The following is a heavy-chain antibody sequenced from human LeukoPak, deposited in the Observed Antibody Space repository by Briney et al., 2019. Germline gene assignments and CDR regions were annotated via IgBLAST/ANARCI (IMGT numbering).Heavy chain of an antibody. Sequence: GGSLRLSCAASGFTFSSYAMSWVRQAPGKGLEWVSAISGSGGSTYYADSVKGRFTISRDNSKNTLYLQMNSLRAEDTAVYYCVCGGWNGDNWFDPWGQGTLVTVSS. D-gene: IGHD1-1*01. CDR1: GFTFSSYA. J-gene: IGHJ5*02. CDR3: VCGGWNGDNWFDP. V-gene: IGHV3-23*01. CDR2: ISGSGGST.